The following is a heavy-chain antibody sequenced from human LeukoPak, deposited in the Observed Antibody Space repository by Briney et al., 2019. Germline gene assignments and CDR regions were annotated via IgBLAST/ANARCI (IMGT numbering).Heavy chain of an antibody. D-gene: IGHD3-10*01. J-gene: IGHJ3*02. CDR3: AKENRRVGDALDI. Sequence: GGSLRLSCLASGLTFSQSVFHWFRRAPAKGLEGLAVMQGGEDNMYYADSVKGRFIVSRDNSKNTVYLLMNSLRTEDTAVYYCAKENRRVGDALDIWGRGTAVTVSS. CDR1: GLTFSQSV. CDR2: MQGGEDNM. V-gene: IGHV3-30*02.